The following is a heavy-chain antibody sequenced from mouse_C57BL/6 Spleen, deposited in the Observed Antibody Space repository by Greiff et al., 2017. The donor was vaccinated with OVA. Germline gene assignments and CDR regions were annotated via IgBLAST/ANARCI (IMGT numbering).Heavy chain of an antibody. CDR2: INPSSGGT. CDR1: GYSFTGYY. Sequence: EVQLQQSGPELVKPGASVKISCKASGYSFTGYYMNWVKQSPEKSLEWIGEINPSSGGTTYNQKFKAKATLTVDKSSSTAYMQLKSLTSDDSSVYYCARWGLDDGRIDYWGQGTTLTVSS. V-gene: IGHV1-42*01. J-gene: IGHJ2*01. CDR3: ARWGLDDGRIDY. D-gene: IGHD1-1*01.